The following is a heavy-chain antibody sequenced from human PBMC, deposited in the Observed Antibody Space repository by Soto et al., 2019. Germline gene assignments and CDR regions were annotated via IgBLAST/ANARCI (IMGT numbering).Heavy chain of an antibody. D-gene: IGHD3-22*01. CDR1: GFTFSSYA. V-gene: IGHV3-23*01. CDR3: AKDSTPSITMIVVVISYFDY. Sequence: GGSLRLSCAASGFTFSSYAMSWVRQAPGKGLEWVSAISGSGGSTYYADSVKGRFTISRDNSKNTLYLQMNSLRAEDTAVYYCAKDSTPSITMIVVVISYFDYWGQGTLVTVSS. CDR2: ISGSGGST. J-gene: IGHJ4*02.